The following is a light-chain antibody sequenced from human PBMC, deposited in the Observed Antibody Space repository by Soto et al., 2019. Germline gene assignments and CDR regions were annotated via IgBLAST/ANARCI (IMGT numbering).Light chain of an antibody. J-gene: IGKJ1*01. CDR1: QSISSY. V-gene: IGKV1-39*01. CDR2: AVS. Sequence: INITKSPSSLSASVGDRVSITCRASQSISSYLNWYQQRPGKAPRLLIYAVSTLQSGVPSRITGSGSGTDFTLTISRLEPEDFAVYYCQQYGSSGTFGQGTKVAI. CDR3: QQYGSSGT.